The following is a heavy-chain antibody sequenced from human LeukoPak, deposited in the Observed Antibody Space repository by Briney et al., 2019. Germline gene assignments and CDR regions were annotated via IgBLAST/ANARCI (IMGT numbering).Heavy chain of an antibody. V-gene: IGHV1-2*02. CDR1: GYTFTGHY. J-gene: IGHJ3*02. D-gene: IGHD6-13*01. Sequence: ASVKVSCKASGYTFTGHYMHWVRQAPGQGLEWMGWINPNSGGTNYAQKFQGRVTMTRDTSISTAYMELSRLRSDDTAVYYCASSSKGGYSRDAFDIWGQGTMVTVSS. CDR2: INPNSGGT. CDR3: ASSSKGGYSRDAFDI.